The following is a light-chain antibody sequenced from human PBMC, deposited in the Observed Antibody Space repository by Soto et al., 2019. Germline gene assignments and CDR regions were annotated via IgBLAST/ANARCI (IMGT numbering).Light chain of an antibody. Sequence: IVMPQSPDSLAVSLGERATINCKSSQSVLYSSNNKNYLAWYQQKPGQPPKLLIYWASTRESGVPDRFSGSGSGTDFTLTISSLQAEDVAVYYCQQYYSTSPTFGRGTKVDIK. V-gene: IGKV4-1*01. CDR3: QQYYSTSPT. CDR1: QSVLYSSNNKNY. CDR2: WAS. J-gene: IGKJ3*01.